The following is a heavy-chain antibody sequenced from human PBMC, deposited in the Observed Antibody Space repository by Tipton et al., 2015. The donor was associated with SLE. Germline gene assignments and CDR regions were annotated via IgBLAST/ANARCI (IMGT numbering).Heavy chain of an antibody. CDR3: ARSTLLLSGIFDY. V-gene: IGHV4-4*07. J-gene: IGHJ4*02. Sequence: TLSLTSSVSGGSISSYSWSWILHPAGKGLEWIGRIYTSGSTNYNPPLKSRVTISVDTSKNQFSLKLSSVTAADTAVYYCARSTLLLSGIFDYWGQGTLVTVSS. D-gene: IGHD1-26*01. CDR1: GGSISSYS. CDR2: IYTSGST.